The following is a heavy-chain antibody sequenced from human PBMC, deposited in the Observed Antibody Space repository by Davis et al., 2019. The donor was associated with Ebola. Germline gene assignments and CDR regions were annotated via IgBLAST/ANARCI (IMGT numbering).Heavy chain of an antibody. CDR1: GITFSRYW. CDR3: AITSIESRGSYWYFDL. D-gene: IGHD6-6*01. Sequence: PGGSLRLSCVVSGITFSRYWMHWVRQDPEKGLVWVSRINSDGSTTNYADSVKGRFTISRDNAKNTLYLQMNSLRAEDTAVYYCAITSIESRGSYWYFDLWGRGTPVTVSS. CDR2: INSDGSTT. V-gene: IGHV3-74*01. J-gene: IGHJ2*01.